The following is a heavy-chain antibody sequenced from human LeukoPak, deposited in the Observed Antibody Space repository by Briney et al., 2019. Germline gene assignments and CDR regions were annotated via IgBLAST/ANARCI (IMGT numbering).Heavy chain of an antibody. V-gene: IGHV3-30*18. J-gene: IGHJ4*02. CDR1: GFTFSSYG. D-gene: IGHD5-12*01. Sequence: GRSLRLSCAASGFTFSSYGMHWVRQAPGKGLEWVAVISYDGSNKYYADSVKGRFTISRDNSKNTLYLRMNSLRAEDTAVYYCAKDRLVATIEYYFDYWGQGTLVTVSS. CDR3: AKDRLVATIEYYFDY. CDR2: ISYDGSNK.